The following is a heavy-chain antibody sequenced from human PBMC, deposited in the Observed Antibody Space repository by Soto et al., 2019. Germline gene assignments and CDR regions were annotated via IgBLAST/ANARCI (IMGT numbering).Heavy chain of an antibody. D-gene: IGHD5-12*01. Sequence: WTWIRQSPGKGLEWIGEINHGGGTNYNPSLKSRVTISIDTSKNQFSLKLTSVTAADTSVYYCARMDIVTTNWFDPWGQGTLVTVSS. CDR2: INHGGGT. J-gene: IGHJ5*02. V-gene: IGHV4-34*01. CDR3: ARMDIVTTNWFDP.